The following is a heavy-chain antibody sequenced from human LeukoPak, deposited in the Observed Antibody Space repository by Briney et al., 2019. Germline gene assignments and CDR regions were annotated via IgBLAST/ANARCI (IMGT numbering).Heavy chain of an antibody. CDR3: AGEKDNSGWKNWIDP. CDR1: GYSFTSYY. D-gene: IGHD6-19*01. Sequence: ASVKVSCKASGYSFTSYYMHWVRQAPGQGLEWMGIINPNGGSTSYAQKFRGRVTMTRDTSTSTVYMELSSLKSEDTAVYYCAGEKDNSGWKNWIDPWGEGTLVTVSS. J-gene: IGHJ5*02. CDR2: INPNGGST. V-gene: IGHV1-46*01.